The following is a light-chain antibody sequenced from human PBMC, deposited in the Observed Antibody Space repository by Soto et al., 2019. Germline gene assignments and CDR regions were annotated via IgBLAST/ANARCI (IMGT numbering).Light chain of an antibody. V-gene: IGLV2-8*01. J-gene: IGLJ1*01. CDR1: KSDIGVYDF. Sequence: QSALTQPPSASGSPGQSVTISCTGTKSDIGVYDFVSWYQHHPGKAPRLIIYEVVKRPSGVPDRFSGSKSGNTASLTVSGLQAADEADYFCKSYAGSNTYVFGSGTKVNVL. CDR3: KSYAGSNTYV. CDR2: EVV.